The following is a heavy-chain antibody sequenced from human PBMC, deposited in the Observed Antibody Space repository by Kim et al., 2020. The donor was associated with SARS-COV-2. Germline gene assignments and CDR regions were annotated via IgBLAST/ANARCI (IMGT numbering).Heavy chain of an antibody. J-gene: IGHJ4*02. CDR2: NP. CDR3: ARDGPYYFDY. V-gene: IGHV7-4-1*02. Sequence: NPTYAQGFKGRFVFSLDTSVSTAYLQISSLKAEDTAVYYCARDGPYYFDYWGQGTLVTVSS.